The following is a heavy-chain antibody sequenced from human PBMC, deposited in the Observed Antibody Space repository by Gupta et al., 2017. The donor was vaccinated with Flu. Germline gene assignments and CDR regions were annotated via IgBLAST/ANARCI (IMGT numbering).Heavy chain of an antibody. CDR2: INPNGGGT. J-gene: IGHJ4*02. CDR1: GYTFTGYY. D-gene: IGHD3-16*02. V-gene: IGHV1-2*06. CDR3: ASPLQGTDYIWASDLFDS. Sequence: QVQLVQSGAEVKKPGASVKVSCKTSGYTFTGYYVHWVRQAPGQGLEWMGRINPNGGGTVYAQKFQGRVTMTRDTSISTAYLDLSRLTSDDTAVYYCASPLQGTDYIWASDLFDSWGQGTLVTVSA.